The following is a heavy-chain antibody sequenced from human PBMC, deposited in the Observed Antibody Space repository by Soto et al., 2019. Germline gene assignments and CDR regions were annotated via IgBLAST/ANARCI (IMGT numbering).Heavy chain of an antibody. V-gene: IGHV3-23*01. Sequence: EVQLLESGGGLVQPGGSLRLSCAASGFTFSSYAMSWVRQAPGKGLEWVSAISGSGGSTYYADSVKGRFTISRDNYKNTLYLQMNSLRAEDTAVYYCAPISGGVAAAGGFDYWGQGTLVTVSS. CDR1: GFTFSSYA. D-gene: IGHD6-13*01. CDR3: APISGGVAAAGGFDY. CDR2: ISGSGGST. J-gene: IGHJ4*02.